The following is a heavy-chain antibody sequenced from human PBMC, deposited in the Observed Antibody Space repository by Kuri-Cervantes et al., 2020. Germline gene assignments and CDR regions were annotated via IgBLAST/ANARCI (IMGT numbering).Heavy chain of an antibody. V-gene: IGHV4-31*03. CDR1: GGSITNSGYY. CDR2: ISYSGST. J-gene: IGHJ3*02. D-gene: IGHD4-17*01. Sequence: SETLSLTCTVSGGSITNSGYYWSWLRQQPGKGLEWIGYISYSGSTYYNPSLKSRVTISVDTPKNQFSVDLSSVTAADTAVYYCARKGNYGDYFYAFDIWGQGTMVTVSS. CDR3: ARKGNYGDYFYAFDI.